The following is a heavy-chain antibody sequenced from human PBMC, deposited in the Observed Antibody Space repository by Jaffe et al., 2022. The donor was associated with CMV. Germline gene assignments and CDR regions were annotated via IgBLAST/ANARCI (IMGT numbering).Heavy chain of an antibody. CDR3: TADLVGATNAGFDY. D-gene: IGHD1-26*01. CDR2: IKSKSDGGTP. J-gene: IGHJ4*02. CDR1: GFTFSNAW. V-gene: IGHV3-15*01. Sequence: EVQLVESGGGLVKPGGSLRLSCATSGFTFSNAWMNWVRQAPGKGLEWVGRIKSKSDGGTPDYAAPVKGRFTISRDDSKNTLYLQMNSLKTEDTAVYYCTADLVGATNAGFDYWGQGTLVTVSS.